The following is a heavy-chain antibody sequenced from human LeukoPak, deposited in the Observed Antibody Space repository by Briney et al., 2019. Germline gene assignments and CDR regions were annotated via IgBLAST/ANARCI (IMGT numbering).Heavy chain of an antibody. D-gene: IGHD6-19*01. J-gene: IGHJ3*02. CDR3: AKDLADSSGWYSSGAFDI. CDR1: GFTFSTSG. CDR2: ISYDGSNK. V-gene: IGHV3-30*18. Sequence: GGSLRLSCAASGFTFSTSGMHWVRQAPGKGLEWVAVISYDGSNKYYADSVKGRFTISRDNSKNTLYLQMNSLRAEDTAVYYCAKDLADSSGWYSSGAFDIWGQGTMVTVSS.